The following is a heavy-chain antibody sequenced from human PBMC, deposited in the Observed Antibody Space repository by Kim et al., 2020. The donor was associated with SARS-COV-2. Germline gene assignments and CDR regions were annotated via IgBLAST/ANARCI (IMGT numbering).Heavy chain of an antibody. D-gene: IGHD3-10*01. CDR1: GFTFGDYA. J-gene: IGHJ6*02. CDR3: TRDGRDLWFGEFRPYYYYGMDV. Sequence: GGSLRLSCTASGFTFGDYAMSWFRQAPGKGLEWVGFIRNKAYGGTTEYAASVKGSFTISRDDSKSIAYLQMNSLKTEDTAVYYCTRDGRDLWFGEFRPYYYYGMDVWGQGTTVTVSS. CDR2: IRNKAYGGTT. V-gene: IGHV3-49*03.